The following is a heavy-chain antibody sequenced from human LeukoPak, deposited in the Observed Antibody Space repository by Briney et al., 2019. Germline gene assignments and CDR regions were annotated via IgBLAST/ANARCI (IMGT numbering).Heavy chain of an antibody. J-gene: IGHJ4*02. CDR1: GFTFSSYW. V-gene: IGHV3-7*01. CDR2: IKQDGSGK. Sequence: GGSLRLSCAASGFTFSSYWMSWVRQAPGKGLEWVANIKQDGSGKYYVDSVKGRFTISRDNAKNSLYLQMNSLRAEDTAVYYCARDLYRIVVVPHYFDYWGQGTLVTVSS. CDR3: ARDLYRIVVVPHYFDY. D-gene: IGHD3-22*01.